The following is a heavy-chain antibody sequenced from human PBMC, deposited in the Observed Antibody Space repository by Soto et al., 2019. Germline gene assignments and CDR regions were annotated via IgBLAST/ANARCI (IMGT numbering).Heavy chain of an antibody. V-gene: IGHV4-30-4*01. Sequence: QVQLQESGPGLVKASQTLSLTCTVFGGSISNGDVGWSWIRQAPGKGLEWIGYIYYSGSTYYNPFRKSRVTVSVDRSQNLFSLKVSSVTAADTVVYSCARVNGKYYRAMDVWGQGTTVTVSS. D-gene: IGHD1-20*01. CDR3: ARVNGKYYRAMDV. CDR1: GGSISNGDVG. CDR2: IYYSGST. J-gene: IGHJ6*02.